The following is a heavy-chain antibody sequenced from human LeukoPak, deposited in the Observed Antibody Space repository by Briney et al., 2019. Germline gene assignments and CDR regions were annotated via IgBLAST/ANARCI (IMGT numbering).Heavy chain of an antibody. CDR2: MNPNSGNT. CDR3: ASSSLYYYDSSGAFDI. J-gene: IGHJ3*02. D-gene: IGHD3-22*01. V-gene: IGHV1-8*01. Sequence: GASVKVSCKASEYTFTSYDINWVRQATGQGLEWMGWMNPNSGNTGYAQKFQGRVTMPRNTSISTAYMELSSLRSEDTAVYYCASSSLYYYDSSGAFDIWGQGTMVTVSS. CDR1: EYTFTSYD.